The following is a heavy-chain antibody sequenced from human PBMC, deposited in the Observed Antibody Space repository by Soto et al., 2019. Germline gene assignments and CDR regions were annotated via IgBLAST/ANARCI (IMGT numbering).Heavy chain of an antibody. V-gene: IGHV3-30*18. J-gene: IGHJ6*02. CDR2: ISYDGSNK. CDR1: GFTFSSYG. CDR3: AKDQGFRF. Sequence: QVQLVESGGGVVQPGRSLRLSCAASGFTFSSYGMHWVRQAPGKGLEWVAVISYDGSNKYYADSVKGRFTISRDNSKNTLYLQMNSLRAEDTAVYYCAKDQGFRFWGQGTTVTVSS.